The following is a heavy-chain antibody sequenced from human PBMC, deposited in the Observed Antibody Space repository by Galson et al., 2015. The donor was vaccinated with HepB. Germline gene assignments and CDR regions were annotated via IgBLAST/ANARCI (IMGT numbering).Heavy chain of an antibody. CDR1: GSSFTSYW. D-gene: IGHD3-10*01. CDR3: ARPVSRDYYGSGLGY. V-gene: IGHV5-51*01. J-gene: IGHJ4*02. Sequence: QSGAEVKKPGESLKISCTGSGSSFTSYWIGWVRQMPGKGLEWMGIIYPGDSDTRYSPSFQGQVTISADKSISTAYLQWSSLKASDTAMYYCARPVSRDYYGSGLGYWGQGTLVTVSS. CDR2: IYPGDSDT.